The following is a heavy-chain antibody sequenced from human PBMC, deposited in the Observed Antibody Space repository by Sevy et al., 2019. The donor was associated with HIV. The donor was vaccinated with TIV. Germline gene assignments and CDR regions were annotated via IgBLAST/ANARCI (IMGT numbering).Heavy chain of an antibody. CDR1: GFTFSDYY. D-gene: IGHD3-22*01. CDR2: ISSSGSTI. CDR3: ARASGLIVRGDWFDP. J-gene: IGHJ5*02. V-gene: IGHV3-11*01. Sequence: GGSLRLSCAASGFTFSDYYMSWIRQAPGKGLEWVSYISSSGSTIYYADSVKGRFTISRDNAKNSLYLQMNSLRAEDTAVYYCARASGLIVRGDWFDPWGQRTLVTVSS.